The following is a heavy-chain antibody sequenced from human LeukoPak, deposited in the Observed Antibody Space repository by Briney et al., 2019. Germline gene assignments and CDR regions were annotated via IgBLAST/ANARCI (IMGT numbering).Heavy chain of an antibody. D-gene: IGHD6-19*01. V-gene: IGHV4-59*01. CDR2: IYYSGST. Sequence: SETLSLTCTVSGDSISSYYWSWIRQPPGKGLEWIGYIYYSGSTNYNPSLKSRVTISVDTSKNQFSLKLSSVTAADTAVYYCASRGCSSGWWDDAFDIWGQGTMVTVSS. CDR3: ASRGCSSGWWDDAFDI. J-gene: IGHJ3*02. CDR1: GDSISSYY.